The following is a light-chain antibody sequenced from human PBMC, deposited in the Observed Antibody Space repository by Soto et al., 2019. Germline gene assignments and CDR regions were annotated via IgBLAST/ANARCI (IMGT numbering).Light chain of an antibody. CDR1: QGVSSSS. CDR3: QHYYNSPMYT. Sequence: EIVLTQSPGSLSLSPGDRATLSCRASQGVSSSSLAWFQQKPGQAPRLLIYGASNRATGIPDRFSGSGSGTDFTLTVIRLEHEDFAVYYCQHYYNSPMYTFGHATNLEI. V-gene: IGKV3-20*01. J-gene: IGKJ2*01. CDR2: GAS.